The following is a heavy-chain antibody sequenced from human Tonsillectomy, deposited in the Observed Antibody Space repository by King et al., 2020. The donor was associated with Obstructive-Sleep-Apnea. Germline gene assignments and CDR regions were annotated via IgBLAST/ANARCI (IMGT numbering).Heavy chain of an antibody. J-gene: IGHJ4*02. V-gene: IGHV3-21*01. CDR2: ISSSSSYI. CDR3: ARDPSGLWFGVVDY. CDR1: GFTFSSYS. Sequence: VQLVESGGGLVKPGGSLRLSCAASGFTFSSYSMNWVRQAPGKGLEWVSSISSSSSYIYYADSVKGRFTISRDNAKNSLYLQMNSLRAEDTAVYYCARDPSGLWFGVVDYWGQGTLVTVSS. D-gene: IGHD3-10*01.